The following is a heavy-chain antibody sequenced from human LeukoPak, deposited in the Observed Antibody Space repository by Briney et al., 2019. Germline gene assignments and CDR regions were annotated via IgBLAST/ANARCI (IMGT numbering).Heavy chain of an antibody. CDR2: IVVGSGNT. Sequence: GTSVKVSCKASGFTFTSSAMQWVRQARGQRLEWIGWIVVGSGNTNYAQKFQERITITRDMSTSTAYMELSGLRSEDTAVYYCAANTPRVVREDAFDIWGQGTMVTVSS. D-gene: IGHD2-21*01. CDR1: GFTFTSSA. J-gene: IGHJ3*02. CDR3: AANTPRVVREDAFDI. V-gene: IGHV1-58*02.